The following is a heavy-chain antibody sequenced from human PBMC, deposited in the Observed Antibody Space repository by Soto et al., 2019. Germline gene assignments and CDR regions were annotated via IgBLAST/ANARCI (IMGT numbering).Heavy chain of an antibody. V-gene: IGHV4-30-4*01. J-gene: IGHJ4*02. Sequence: QVQLQESGPGLVKPSQTLSLTCTVSGGSISSGDYYWSWIRQPPGKGLEWIGDIYYSGSTYYNPSLKSRVTIPVNTSKNQFSLKLSSVTAADTAVYYCARDVLTDPQRFDYWGQGTLVTVSS. CDR1: GGSISSGDYY. CDR2: IYYSGST. D-gene: IGHD2-2*01. CDR3: ARDVLTDPQRFDY.